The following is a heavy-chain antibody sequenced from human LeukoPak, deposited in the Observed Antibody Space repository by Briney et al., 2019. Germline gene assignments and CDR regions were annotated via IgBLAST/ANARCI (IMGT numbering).Heavy chain of an antibody. Sequence: ASVKVSCKASGYTFTGYYMHWLRQAPGQGLEWMGWINPNSGGTNYAQKFQGRVTMTRDTSISTAYMELSRLRSDDTAVYYCARGGDYFNYYYYYYMDVWGKGTTVTVSS. CDR2: INPNSGGT. V-gene: IGHV1-2*02. CDR3: ARGGDYFNYYYYYYMDV. J-gene: IGHJ6*03. D-gene: IGHD2/OR15-2a*01. CDR1: GYTFTGYY.